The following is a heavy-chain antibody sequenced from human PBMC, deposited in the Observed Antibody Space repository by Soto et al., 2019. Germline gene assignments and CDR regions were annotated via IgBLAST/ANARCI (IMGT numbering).Heavy chain of an antibody. CDR2: IIPIFGTA. Sequence: QVQLVQSGAEVKKPGSSVKVSCKASGGTFSSYAISWVRQAPGQGLEWMGGIIPIFGTANYAQKFQGRVTITADESTSTAYMELSSLRSEDTAVYYCASCGYCSSTSCQRVGAFDIWGQGTMVTVSS. CDR1: GGTFSSYA. CDR3: ASCGYCSSTSCQRVGAFDI. V-gene: IGHV1-69*01. D-gene: IGHD2-2*03. J-gene: IGHJ3*02.